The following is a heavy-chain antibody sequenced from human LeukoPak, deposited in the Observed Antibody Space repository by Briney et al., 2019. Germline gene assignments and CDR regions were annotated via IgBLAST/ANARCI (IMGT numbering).Heavy chain of an antibody. CDR2: ISHDGSNK. J-gene: IGHJ5*02. V-gene: IGHV3-30-3*01. CDR1: GFTFSSYA. D-gene: IGHD3-10*01. CDR3: ARGDTMVRGVILRTQIHPPFDP. Sequence: SGGSLRLFCAASGFTFSSYAMHWVRQAPGKGLEWVAVISHDGSNKYYADSVKGRFTISRDNSKNTLYLQMNSLRAEDTAVYYCARGDTMVRGVILRTQIHPPFDPWGQGTLVTVST.